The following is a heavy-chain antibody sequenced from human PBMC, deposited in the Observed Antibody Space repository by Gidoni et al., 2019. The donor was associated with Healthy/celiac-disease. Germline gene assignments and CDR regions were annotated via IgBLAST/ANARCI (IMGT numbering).Heavy chain of an antibody. J-gene: IGHJ4*02. D-gene: IGHD3-3*01. CDR2: IYHSGST. CDR3: ARAPLLYPLDY. CDR1: GYSISSGYY. Sequence: QVQLQESGPGLVKPSDTLSLTCAVSGYSISSGYYWGWIRQPPGKGLEWIGSIYHSGSTYYNPSLKSRVTISVDTSKNQFSLKLSSVTAADTAVYYCARAPLLYPLDYWGQGTLVTVSS. V-gene: IGHV4-38-2*01.